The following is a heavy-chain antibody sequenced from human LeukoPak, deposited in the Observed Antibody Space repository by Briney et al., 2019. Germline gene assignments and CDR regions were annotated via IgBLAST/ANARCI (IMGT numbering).Heavy chain of an antibody. CDR2: ISYNGSNK. CDR1: GFTFSSST. CDR3: AREPVANSDLDY. V-gene: IGHV3-30*04. Sequence: PGGSLRLSCAASGFTFSSSTMHWVRQAPGKGLEWVAAISYNGSNKYYADSVKGRFTISRDNSKNTLYLQMNSLRGEDTAVYYCAREPVANSDLDYWGQGTLVTVSS. D-gene: IGHD4-23*01. J-gene: IGHJ4*02.